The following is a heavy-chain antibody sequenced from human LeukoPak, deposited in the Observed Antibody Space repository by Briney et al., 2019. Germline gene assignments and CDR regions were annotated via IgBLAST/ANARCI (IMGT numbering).Heavy chain of an antibody. CDR2: ISAYNGNT. J-gene: IGHJ4*02. V-gene: IGHV1-18*01. D-gene: IGHD2-8*01. Sequence: GASVKVSCKASGYTFTSYGISWVRQAPGQGLEWMGWISAYNGNTNYAQKFQGRVTMIIDTSTSTAYMELRSLRSDDTAVYYCARDRDILGIVLKWATIPYDYWGQGTLVTVSS. CDR3: ARDRDILGIVLKWATIPYDY. CDR1: GYTFTSYG.